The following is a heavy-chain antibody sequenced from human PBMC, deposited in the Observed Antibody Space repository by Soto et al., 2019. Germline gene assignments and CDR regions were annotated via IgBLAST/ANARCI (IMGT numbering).Heavy chain of an antibody. CDR1: GGSISSGGYS. D-gene: IGHD6-13*01. J-gene: IGHJ5*02. CDR3: ARLGIAAAEGWFDP. Sequence: PSETLSLTCAVSGGSISSGGYSWSWIRQPPGKGLEWIGYIYHSGSTYYNPSLKSRVTISVDRSKNQFSLKLSSVTAADTAVYYCARLGIAAAEGWFDPWGQGTLVTVS. V-gene: IGHV4-30-2*01. CDR2: IYHSGST.